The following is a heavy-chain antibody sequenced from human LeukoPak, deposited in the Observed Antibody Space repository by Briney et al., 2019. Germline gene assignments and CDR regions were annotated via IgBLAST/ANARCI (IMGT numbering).Heavy chain of an antibody. CDR2: ISSSSGYI. J-gene: IGHJ4*02. D-gene: IGHD6-25*01. Sequence: GGSLRLSCAASGFTFSSYSMNWVRQAPGKGLEWVSSISSSSGYIYYAGSVKGRFTISRDNAKNSLYLQMNSLRAEDTAVYYCARDVTRSSGGYWGQGTLVTVSS. V-gene: IGHV3-21*01. CDR1: GFTFSSYS. CDR3: ARDVTRSSGGY.